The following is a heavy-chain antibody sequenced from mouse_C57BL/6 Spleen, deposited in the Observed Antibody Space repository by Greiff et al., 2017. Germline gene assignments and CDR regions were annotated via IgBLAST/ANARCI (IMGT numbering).Heavy chain of an antibody. CDR3: ARRGANYYGSSYFTWFAY. CDR2: IYPSDSET. J-gene: IGHJ3*01. Sequence: QVQLQQPGAELVRPGSSVKLSCKASGYTFTSYWMDWVKQRPGQGLEWIGNIYPSDSETHYNQKFKDKATLTVDKSSSTAYMQRSSLTSEDSAVYYCARRGANYYGSSYFTWFAYWGQGTLVTVSA. D-gene: IGHD1-1*01. V-gene: IGHV1-61*01. CDR1: GYTFTSYW.